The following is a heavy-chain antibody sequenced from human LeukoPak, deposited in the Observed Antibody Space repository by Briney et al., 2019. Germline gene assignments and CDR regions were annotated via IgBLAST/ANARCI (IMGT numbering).Heavy chain of an antibody. CDR2: IQISGSI. J-gene: IGHJ5*02. CDR1: GGSISDYC. V-gene: IGHV4-4*07. Sequence: PSETLALTCTVSGGSISDYCCSWIRQPAGKGLECIARIQISGSINYNPSLKNRVTMSVDTSKNQFSLKLSSVTAADTAVYSCARAKDYGGSNWFDPWGQGTPVTVSS. D-gene: IGHD4-23*01. CDR3: ARAKDYGGSNWFDP.